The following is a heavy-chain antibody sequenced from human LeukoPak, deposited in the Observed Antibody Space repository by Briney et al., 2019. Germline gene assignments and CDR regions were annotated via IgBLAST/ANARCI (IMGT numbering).Heavy chain of an antibody. V-gene: IGHV3-23*01. CDR3: AKGTDLHSSGYYLYFLNY. J-gene: IGHJ4*02. CDR1: GFAFSNYA. D-gene: IGHD3-22*01. CDR2: MSSRGT. Sequence: PGGSLRLSCAASGFAFSNYAMSWVRQAPGEGLEWVSGMSSRGTYYADSVKGRFTTSRDTSENTRYLQMNSLRAEDTAVYYCAKGTDLHSSGYYLYFLNYWGQGTLVTVSS.